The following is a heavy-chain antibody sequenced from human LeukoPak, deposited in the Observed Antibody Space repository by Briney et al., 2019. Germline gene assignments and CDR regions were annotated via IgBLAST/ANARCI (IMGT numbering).Heavy chain of an antibody. J-gene: IGHJ4*02. CDR2: IYSGGTT. D-gene: IGHD7-27*01. CDR1: GFTVSNYY. Sequence: PGGSLRLSCEASGFTVSNYYMSWVRQAPGKGLECVSVIYSGGTTHYADSVKGRFTISRDNSKNTLYLQMSSLRVGDTAVYYCGRDWFKTGDPASWGQGTLVTVSS. V-gene: IGHV3-66*01. CDR3: GRDWFKTGDPAS.